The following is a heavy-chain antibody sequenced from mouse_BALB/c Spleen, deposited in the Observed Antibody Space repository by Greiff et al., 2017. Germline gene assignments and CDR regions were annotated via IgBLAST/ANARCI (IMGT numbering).Heavy chain of an antibody. V-gene: IGHV5-9-4*01. CDR3: ARVTTAYYFDY. Sequence: EVQGVESGGGLVKPGGSLKLSCAASGSTFSSYAMSWVRQSPEKGLEWVAEISSGGGYTYYPDTVTGRFTISRDNAKNTLYLEMSSLRSEDTAMYYCARVTTAYYFDYWGQGTTLTVSS. J-gene: IGHJ2*01. D-gene: IGHD1-2*01. CDR2: ISSGGGYT. CDR1: GSTFSSYA.